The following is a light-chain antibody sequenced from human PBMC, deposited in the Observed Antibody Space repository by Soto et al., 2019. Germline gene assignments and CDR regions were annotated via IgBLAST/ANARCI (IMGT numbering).Light chain of an antibody. CDR2: DAS. CDR1: QSVSSN. J-gene: IGKJ5*01. Sequence: EIEMTQSPAPLSVSPGERATLSCRASQSVSSNLAWYQQKTGQAPRLLIYDASNRATGIPARFSGTVSGTDCTLTISRLEPEDVAVYYCQQYGSSPITFGQGTRLEI. V-gene: IGKV3-20*01. CDR3: QQYGSSPIT.